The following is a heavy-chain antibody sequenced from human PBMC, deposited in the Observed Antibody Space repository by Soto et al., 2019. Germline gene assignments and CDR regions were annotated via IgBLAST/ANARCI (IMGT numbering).Heavy chain of an antibody. CDR2: ISRSGGTI. V-gene: IGHV3-48*03. J-gene: IGHJ5*02. Sequence: GGSLRLSCAASGFTFSSYEMNWVRQAPGKGLEWVSYISRSGGTIYSADSVKGRFTISRDNAKNSLYLQMNSLRVEDTAVYYCARGWDCSSTTCYTHNSFDPWGQGMLVTVSS. CDR3: ARGWDCSSTTCYTHNSFDP. CDR1: GFTFSSYE. D-gene: IGHD2-2*02.